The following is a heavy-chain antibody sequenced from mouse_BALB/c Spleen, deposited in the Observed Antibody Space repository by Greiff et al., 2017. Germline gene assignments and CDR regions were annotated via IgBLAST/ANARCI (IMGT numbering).Heavy chain of an antibody. CDR1: GYTFTSYW. V-gene: IGHV1-87*01. Sequence: VQLQQSGAELAKPGASVKLSCKASGYTFTSYWMQWVKQRPGQGLEWIGAIYPGDGDTRYTQKFKGKATLTADKSSSTAYMQLSSLASEDSAVYYCARLGSITTARDAMDYWGQGTSVTVSS. CDR2: IYPGDGDT. CDR3: ARLGSITTARDAMDY. D-gene: IGHD1-2*01. J-gene: IGHJ4*01.